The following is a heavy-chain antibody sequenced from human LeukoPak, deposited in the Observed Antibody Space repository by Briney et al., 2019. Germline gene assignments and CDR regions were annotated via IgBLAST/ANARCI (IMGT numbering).Heavy chain of an antibody. V-gene: IGHV4-34*01. J-gene: IGHJ6*02. Sequence: SETLSLTCAVYGGSFSAYYWSWIRQPPGKGLEWIGEINHSGSTNYNPSLKSRVTISVDTSKNQFSLKLSSVTAADTAVYYCARGRVYSSSWARDLHYYYGMDVWGQGTTVTVSS. D-gene: IGHD6-13*01. CDR2: INHSGST. CDR1: GGSFSAYY. CDR3: ARGRVYSSSWARDLHYYYGMDV.